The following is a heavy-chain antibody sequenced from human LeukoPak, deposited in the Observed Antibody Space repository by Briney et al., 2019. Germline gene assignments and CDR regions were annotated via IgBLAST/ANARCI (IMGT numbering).Heavy chain of an antibody. D-gene: IGHD4-17*01. CDR2: ISSNGSST. CDR3: ARGKLDYGDYYYYYGMDV. J-gene: IGHJ6*02. V-gene: IGHV3-64*01. Sequence: GGSLRPSCAASGFTFSSYAVHWVRQAPGKGLEYVSAISSNGSSTYYANSVKGRFTISRDNSKNTLYLQMGSLRAEDMAVYYCARGKLDYGDYYYYYGMDVWGQGTTVTVSS. CDR1: GFTFSSYA.